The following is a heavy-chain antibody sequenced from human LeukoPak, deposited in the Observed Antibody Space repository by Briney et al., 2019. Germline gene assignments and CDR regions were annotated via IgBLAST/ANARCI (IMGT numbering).Heavy chain of an antibody. J-gene: IGHJ6*02. V-gene: IGHV1-69*13. D-gene: IGHD1-26*01. CDR2: IIPIFGTA. CDR1: GGTFSIYA. CDR3: ATAEGANSLYYYYGMDV. Sequence: GASVKVSCKASGGTFSIYAISWVRQAPGQGLEWMGGIIPIFGTANYAQKFQGRVTITADESTSTAYMGLSSLRSEDTAVYYCATAEGANSLYYYYGMDVWGQGTTVTVSS.